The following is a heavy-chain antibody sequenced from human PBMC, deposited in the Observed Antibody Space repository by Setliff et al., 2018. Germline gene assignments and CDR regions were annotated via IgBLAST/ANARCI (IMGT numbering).Heavy chain of an antibody. CDR2: INPGDGST. CDR1: GYTFTTYY. J-gene: IGHJ4*02. V-gene: IGHV1-46*01. D-gene: IGHD3-3*01. Sequence: ASVKVSCKASGYTFTTYYMHWVRQAPGQGLGWMGVINPGDGSTTYAQKFQGRVKMTRDTSTNTVYMQLNSLRFEDRAVYYCARENTAKNFWGEESDYWGQGTLVTVSS. CDR3: ARENTAKNFWGEESDY.